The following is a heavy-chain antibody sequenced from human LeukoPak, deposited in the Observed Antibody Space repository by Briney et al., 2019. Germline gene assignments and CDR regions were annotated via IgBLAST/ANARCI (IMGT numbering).Heavy chain of an antibody. J-gene: IGHJ4*02. D-gene: IGHD3-22*01. CDR1: GFTFGSYA. Sequence: PGGSLRLSCAASGFTFGSYAMSWVRQAPGKGLEWVSVISDSGGSTYCADSVKGRFTISRDNSKNTLHLQMNSLRAEDTAVYYCAKGRGSGYYTPFDYWGQGTLVTVSS. V-gene: IGHV3-23*01. CDR3: AKGRGSGYYTPFDY. CDR2: ISDSGGST.